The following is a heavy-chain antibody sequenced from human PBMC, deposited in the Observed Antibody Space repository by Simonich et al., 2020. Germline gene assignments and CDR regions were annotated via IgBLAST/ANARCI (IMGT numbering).Heavy chain of an antibody. CDR1: GFTFSSYW. CDR2: IKSEGGST. Sequence: EVQLVESGGGLVQPGGSLRLSCAASGFTFSSYWMHWVRQAPGKGRGWCSRIKSEGGSTSYADSVKGRFTISRDNAKNTLYLQMNRLRAEDTAVYYCARNRLDYWGQGTLVTVSS. CDR3: ARNRLDY. V-gene: IGHV3-74*01. J-gene: IGHJ4*02.